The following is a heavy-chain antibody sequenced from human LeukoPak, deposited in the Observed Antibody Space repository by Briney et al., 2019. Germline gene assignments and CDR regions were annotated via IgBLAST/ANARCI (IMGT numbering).Heavy chain of an antibody. J-gene: IGHJ3*01. CDR3: AKRPDNTIAV. CDR1: GFKFSDYY. Sequence: GGSLRLSCAASGFKFSDYYMRWLRQAPGKRLEWVSYINSGGSDISYADSVKGRFTISRDNSKNTLYLQMNSLRAEDTAVYYCAKRPDNTIAVWGQGTMVTVSS. CDR2: INSGGSDI. V-gene: IGHV3-11*01. D-gene: IGHD1-14*01.